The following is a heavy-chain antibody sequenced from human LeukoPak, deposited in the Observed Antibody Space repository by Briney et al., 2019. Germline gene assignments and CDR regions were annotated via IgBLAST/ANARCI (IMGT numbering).Heavy chain of an antibody. CDR1: GGSISSSNW. D-gene: IGHD3-10*01. CDR3: ARGAPLWFGEFYFDY. Sequence: SETLSLTCAVSGGSISSSNWWSWVRQPPGKGLEWIGEIYHSGSTNYNPSLKSRVTISVDKSKNQFSLKLSSVTAADTAVYYCARGAPLWFGEFYFDYWGQGTLVTVSS. J-gene: IGHJ4*02. V-gene: IGHV4-4*02. CDR2: IYHSGST.